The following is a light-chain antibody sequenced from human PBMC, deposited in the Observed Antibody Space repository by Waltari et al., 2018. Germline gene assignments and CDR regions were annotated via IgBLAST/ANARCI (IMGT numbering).Light chain of an antibody. CDR1: QNIYSN. CDR2: GAS. J-gene: IGKJ3*01. CDR3: QHYYENPFS. Sequence: QMTQSPSALSASVGDRVTISCRASQNIYSNLAWYQQKPGKVPKLLIYGASSLQSGIPSRFSGSGSGTDFTLTISSLQPEDSASYYCQHYYENPFSFGPGTKLDIK. V-gene: IGKV1-6*01.